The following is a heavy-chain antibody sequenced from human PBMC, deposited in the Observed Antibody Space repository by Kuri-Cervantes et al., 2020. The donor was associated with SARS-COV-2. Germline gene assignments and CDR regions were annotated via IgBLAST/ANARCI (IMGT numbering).Heavy chain of an antibody. CDR1: GFTFSNYA. D-gene: IGHD2-2*01. J-gene: IGHJ4*02. CDR3: AREHCSSTSCYGLDY. Sequence: GGSLRLSCAASGFTFSNYAMNWVRQAPGKGLEWVSGISGSGGSTYYADSVKGRFTISRDNAKNSLYLQMNSLRAEDTAVYYCAREHCSSTSCYGLDYWGQGTLVTVSS. CDR2: ISGSGGST. V-gene: IGHV3-23*01.